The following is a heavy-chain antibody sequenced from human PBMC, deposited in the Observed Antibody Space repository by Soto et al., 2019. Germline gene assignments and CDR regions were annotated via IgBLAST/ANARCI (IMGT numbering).Heavy chain of an antibody. CDR3: AIGGGKIYYQGIDV. CDR1: GFFFSDYY. D-gene: IGHD3-10*01. J-gene: IGHJ6*02. Sequence: GSLRLSCAASGFFFSDYYLSWIRQAPGKGLECVAYISGTGDTKYIADSVKGRFSVSRDNPKNSLFLQMTSLRADDAAVYYCAIGGGKIYYQGIDVWGQGTTVTVSS. V-gene: IGHV3-11*01. CDR2: ISGTGDTK.